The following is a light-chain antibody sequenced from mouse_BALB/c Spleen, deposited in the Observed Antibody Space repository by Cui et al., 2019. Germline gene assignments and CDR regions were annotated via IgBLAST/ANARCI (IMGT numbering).Light chain of an antibody. V-gene: IGKV8-21*01. CDR1: QSMLNSRNQKNY. CDR2: WAS. Sequence: DIVLSQSPSSLAVSAGVKVTISCKSGQSMLNSRNQKNYLAWCQQKPGQYPKLLIYWASARESGVPDRLTGRGSGTNFTFTISSMQAEELAVYYCKQYYNHSNTFGGGTKLEIK. CDR3: KQYYNHSNT. J-gene: IGKJ2*01.